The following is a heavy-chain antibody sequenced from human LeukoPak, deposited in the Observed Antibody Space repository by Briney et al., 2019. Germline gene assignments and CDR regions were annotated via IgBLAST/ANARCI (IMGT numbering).Heavy chain of an antibody. V-gene: IGHV1-18*01. CDR3: AREETHHAYYGMDV. J-gene: IGHJ6*02. Sequence: ASVKVSCKASGYTFISYGISWVRQAPGQGLEWMGWISAYNGNTNYAQKVQGRVTMTTDTSTSTAYMELRSLRSDDTAVYYCAREETHHAYYGMDVWGQGTMVTVSS. D-gene: IGHD1-14*01. CDR1: GYTFISYG. CDR2: ISAYNGNT.